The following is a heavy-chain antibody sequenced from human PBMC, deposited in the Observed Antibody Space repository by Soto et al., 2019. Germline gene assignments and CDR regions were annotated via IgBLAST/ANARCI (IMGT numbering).Heavy chain of an antibody. Sequence: QVQMVESGGGLVKPGGSLRLSCAASGFTFSDYYMNWIRQAPGKGLEWVSYISSSRSYTNYADSVKGRFTISRDNAKNSLYLQMNSLRAEDTAVYYCARVAYDAFDIWGQGTMVTVSS. V-gene: IGHV3-11*05. J-gene: IGHJ3*02. CDR2: ISSSRSYT. CDR3: ARVAYDAFDI. CDR1: GFTFSDYY. D-gene: IGHD3-16*01.